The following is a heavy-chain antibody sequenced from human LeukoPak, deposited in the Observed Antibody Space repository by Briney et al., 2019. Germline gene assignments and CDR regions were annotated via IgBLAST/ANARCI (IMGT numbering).Heavy chain of an antibody. Sequence: SETLSLTCAVYGGSFSSYYWSWIRQPPGKGLEWIGEINHSGSTNYNPSLKSRVTISVDTSKNQFSLKLSSVTAADTAVYYCARSGRGYSYGPRHIYFDYWGQGTLVTVSS. CDR2: INHSGST. CDR1: GGSFSSYY. CDR3: ARSGRGYSYGPRHIYFDY. D-gene: IGHD5-18*01. J-gene: IGHJ4*02. V-gene: IGHV4-34*01.